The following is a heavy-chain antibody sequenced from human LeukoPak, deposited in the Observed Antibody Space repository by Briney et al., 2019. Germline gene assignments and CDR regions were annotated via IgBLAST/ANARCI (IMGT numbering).Heavy chain of an antibody. CDR1: GGSISSSSYY. V-gene: IGHV4-39*07. CDR2: IYYSGST. CDR3: TGGWLQPQY. J-gene: IGHJ4*02. D-gene: IGHD5-24*01. Sequence: ASETLSLTCTVSGGSISSSSYYRGWIRQPPGKGLEWIGSIYYSGSTYYNPSLKSRVTISVDTSKNQFSLKLSSVTAADTAVYYCTGGWLQPQYWGQGTLVTVSS.